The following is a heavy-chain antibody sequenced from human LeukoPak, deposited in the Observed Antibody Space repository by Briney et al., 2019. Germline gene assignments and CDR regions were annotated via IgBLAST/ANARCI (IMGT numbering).Heavy chain of an antibody. CDR1: GFTFSHHW. CDR3: TRNPDGRNWFDP. J-gene: IGHJ5*02. V-gene: IGHV3-74*01. Sequence: GGSLSLSCAASGFTFSHHWMHWVRQAPGKGLVWVSHISSDESSITYADSVKGRFTISRDNRKNTLYLQMNSLRVEDTAMYYCTRNPDGRNWFDPWGQGTLVTVSS. CDR2: ISSDESSI. D-gene: IGHD1-14*01.